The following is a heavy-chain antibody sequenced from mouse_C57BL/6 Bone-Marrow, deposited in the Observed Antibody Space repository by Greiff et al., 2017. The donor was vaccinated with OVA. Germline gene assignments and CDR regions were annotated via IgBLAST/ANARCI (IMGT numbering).Heavy chain of an antibody. Sequence: QVQLQQSGAELARPGASVKMSCKASGYTFTSYTMHWVKQRPGQGLEWIGYINPSSGYTKYNQKFKDKATLTADKSSSTAYMQLSSLTSEDSAVYYCARRGYDSWFAYWGQGTLVTVSA. CDR2: INPSSGYT. CDR3: ARRGYDSWFAY. V-gene: IGHV1-4*01. CDR1: GYTFTSYT. J-gene: IGHJ3*01. D-gene: IGHD2-4*01.